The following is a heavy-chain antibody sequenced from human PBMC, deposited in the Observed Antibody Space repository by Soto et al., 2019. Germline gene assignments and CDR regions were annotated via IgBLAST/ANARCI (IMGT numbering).Heavy chain of an antibody. V-gene: IGHV4-30-4*01. D-gene: IGHD3-22*01. CDR1: GDSISSGDYY. Sequence: SETLSLTCTVSGDSISSGDYYWTWIRQPPGKGLEWIGSIYYSGSTYYNPSLKSRVTISVDTSNNQFSLKLSSVTAADTAVYYCARASYDSSTYYLDYWGQGTLVTVSS. CDR2: IYYSGST. CDR3: ARASYDSSTYYLDY. J-gene: IGHJ4*02.